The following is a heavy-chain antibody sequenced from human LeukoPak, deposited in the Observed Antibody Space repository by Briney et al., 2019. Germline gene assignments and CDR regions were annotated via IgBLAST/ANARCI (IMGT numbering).Heavy chain of an antibody. Sequence: GGSLRLSCAASGFTFSSYAMSWVRQAPGKGLEWVSAISGSGGSTYYADSVKGRFTISRDNSKNTLYLQMNSLRAEDTAVYYCARVSIVLMVYASFDYWGQGTLVTVSS. V-gene: IGHV3-23*01. CDR2: ISGSGGST. D-gene: IGHD2-8*01. CDR3: ARVSIVLMVYASFDY. J-gene: IGHJ4*02. CDR1: GFTFSSYA.